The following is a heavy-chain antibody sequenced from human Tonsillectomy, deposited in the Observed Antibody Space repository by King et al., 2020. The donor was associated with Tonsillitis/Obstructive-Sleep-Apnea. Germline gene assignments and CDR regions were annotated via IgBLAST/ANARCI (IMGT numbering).Heavy chain of an antibody. CDR2: IKSKTDGGTT. J-gene: IGHJ4*02. V-gene: IGHV3-15*01. CDR1: GFTFSNAW. D-gene: IGHD3-3*01. Sequence: VQLVESGGGLVKPGGSLRLSCAASGFTFSNAWMSWVRQAPGKGLEWVGRIKSKTDGGTTDYAAPVKGRFTISRDDSKNTLYLQMNSLKTEDTAVYYCTTDSGLGRYYDFWSGYPTLFDYWSQGTLVTVSS. CDR3: TTDSGLGRYYDFWSGYPTLFDY.